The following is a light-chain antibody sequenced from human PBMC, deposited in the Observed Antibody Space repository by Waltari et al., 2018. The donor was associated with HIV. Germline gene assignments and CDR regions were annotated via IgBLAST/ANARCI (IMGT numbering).Light chain of an antibody. Sequence: QSALTQPASVSGSPGQSITISRTGTSSDIGGSTSDPWYQQHPGKAPKLMIFDASNRPSGISNRFSSSKSGNTASLTISGLQADDEAHYFCSSFSITSTLVVFGGGTKLTVL. CDR1: SSDIGGSTS. CDR3: SSFSITSTLVV. CDR2: DAS. J-gene: IGLJ2*01. V-gene: IGLV2-14*03.